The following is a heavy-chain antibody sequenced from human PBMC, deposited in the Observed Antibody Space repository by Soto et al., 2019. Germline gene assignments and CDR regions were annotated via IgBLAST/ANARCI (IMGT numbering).Heavy chain of an antibody. CDR1: GYTFTSYG. CDR2: ISAYNGNT. Sequence: GASVKVSCKASGYTFTSYGISWVRQAPGQGLEWMGWISAYNGNTNYAQKLQGRVTMTTDTSTSTAYMELRSLRSDDTAVYYCARSPLVTIFGVVITPWFDPWGQGTLVTVSS. J-gene: IGHJ5*02. CDR3: ARSPLVTIFGVVITPWFDP. V-gene: IGHV1-18*01. D-gene: IGHD3-3*01.